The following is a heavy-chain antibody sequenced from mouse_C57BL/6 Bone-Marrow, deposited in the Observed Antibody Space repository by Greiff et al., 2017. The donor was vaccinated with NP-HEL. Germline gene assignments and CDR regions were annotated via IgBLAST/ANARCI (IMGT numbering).Heavy chain of an antibody. V-gene: IGHV5-17*01. Sequence: EVMLVESGGGLVKPGGSLKLSCAASGFTFSDYGMHWVRQAPEKGLEWVAYISSGSSTIYYADTVKGRFTISRDNAKNTLFLQMTSLRSEDTAMYYCARFGNYPYFDDWGQGTTLTVSS. D-gene: IGHD2-1*01. J-gene: IGHJ2*01. CDR1: GFTFSDYG. CDR3: ARFGNYPYFDD. CDR2: ISSGSSTI.